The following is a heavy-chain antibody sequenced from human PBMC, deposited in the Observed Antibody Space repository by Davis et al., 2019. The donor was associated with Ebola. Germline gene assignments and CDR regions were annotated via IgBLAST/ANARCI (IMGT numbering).Heavy chain of an antibody. J-gene: IGHJ3*02. CDR1: GFTFSSYD. CDR2: IGTAGDT. Sequence: PGGSLRLSCAASGFTFSSYDMHWVRHSTGKGLEWVSAIGTAGDTYYPGSVKGRFTISRENAKNSLYLQMNSLRAEDTAVYYCARGLWYENAFDIWGQGTMVTVSS. CDR3: ARGLWYENAFDI. D-gene: IGHD3-10*01. V-gene: IGHV3-13*01.